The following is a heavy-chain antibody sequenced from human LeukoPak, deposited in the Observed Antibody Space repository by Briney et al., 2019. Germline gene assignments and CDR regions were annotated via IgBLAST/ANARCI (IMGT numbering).Heavy chain of an antibody. Sequence: SETLSLTCTISGGSSSSYYWGWIRQPPGKGLEWIGYIHYSGSTNYNPSLKSRATISLDTSKNQVSLKLSSVTAADTAVYYCARRASGSYPDYFDYWGQGTLVTVSS. CDR1: GGSSSSYY. V-gene: IGHV4-59*08. CDR3: ARRASGSYPDYFDY. D-gene: IGHD1-26*01. CDR2: IHYSGST. J-gene: IGHJ4*02.